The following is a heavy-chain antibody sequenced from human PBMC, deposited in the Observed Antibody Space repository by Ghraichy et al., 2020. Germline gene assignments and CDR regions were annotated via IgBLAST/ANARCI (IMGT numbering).Heavy chain of an antibody. V-gene: IGHV4-59*01. CDR1: GGSISSYY. D-gene: IGHD6-25*01. J-gene: IGHJ6*02. CDR3: ARESGKGYYGMDV. Sequence: SETLSLTCTVSGGSISSYYWTWIRLPPGKGLEWIGYIYYSGSTNYNPSLTGRVTISVDTSKNQFSLKLSSVTAADTAVYYCARESGKGYYGMDVWGQGTTVTVSS. CDR2: IYYSGST.